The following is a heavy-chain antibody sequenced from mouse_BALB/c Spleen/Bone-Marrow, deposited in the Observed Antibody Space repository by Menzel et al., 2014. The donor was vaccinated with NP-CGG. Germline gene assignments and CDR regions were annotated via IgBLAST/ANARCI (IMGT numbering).Heavy chain of an antibody. CDR1: GFPFSSYT. D-gene: IGHD4-1*01. CDR2: ITNGGGST. V-gene: IGHV5-12-2*01. J-gene: IGHJ3*01. CDR3: ATLTGTSY. Sequence: EVKVEESGGGLVQPGGSLKLSCAASGFPFSSYTMSWVRQTPEKRLEWVAFITNGGGSTYYPDTLKGRFTISRDDAKNTLYLQMGSLKSEDTAMYYCATLTGTSYWGQGTLVTVSA.